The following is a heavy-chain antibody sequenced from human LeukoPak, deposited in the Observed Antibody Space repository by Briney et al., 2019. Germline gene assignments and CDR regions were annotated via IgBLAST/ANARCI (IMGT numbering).Heavy chain of an antibody. J-gene: IGHJ6*03. D-gene: IGHD5-12*01. CDR2: IIPIFGTA. Sequence: ASVKVSCKASGGTFSSYAISWVRQAPGQGLEWMGGIIPIFGTANYAQKFQGRVTFTTDESTSTAYMELSSLRSEDTAVYYCAREKGYSGYSHYNNYYRDVGGKGPTVTVPS. CDR3: AREKGYSGYSHYNNYYRDV. V-gene: IGHV1-69*05. CDR1: GGTFSSYA.